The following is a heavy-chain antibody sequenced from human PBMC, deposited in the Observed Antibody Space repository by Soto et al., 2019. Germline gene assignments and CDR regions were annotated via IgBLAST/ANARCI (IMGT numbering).Heavy chain of an antibody. D-gene: IGHD5-12*01. Sequence: SVKVSCKASGGTFSSYAISWVRQAPGQGLEWMGGIIPIFGTANYAQKFQGRVTITADESTSTAYMELSSLRSEDTAVYYCACTATEYSDYDFAHWGQGTLVTVSS. CDR2: IIPIFGTA. CDR1: GGTFSSYA. V-gene: IGHV1-69*13. CDR3: ACTATEYSDYDFAH. J-gene: IGHJ5*02.